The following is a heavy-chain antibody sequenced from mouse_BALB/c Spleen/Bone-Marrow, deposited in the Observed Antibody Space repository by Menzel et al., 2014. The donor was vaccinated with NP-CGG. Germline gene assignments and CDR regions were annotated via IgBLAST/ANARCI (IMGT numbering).Heavy chain of an antibody. CDR2: INPYNDGT. D-gene: IGHD2-14*01. V-gene: IGHV1-14*01. J-gene: IGHJ4*01. Sequence: EVKLVESGPELVKPGASVKMSCRASGYTFTSYVMHWVKQKPGQGLEWIGYINPYNDGTKYNEKFKGKATLTSDKSSSTAYMELSSLTSEDSVVYDCARGVYRSDYAMDYWGQGTSVTVSS. CDR1: GYTFTSYV. CDR3: ARGVYRSDYAMDY.